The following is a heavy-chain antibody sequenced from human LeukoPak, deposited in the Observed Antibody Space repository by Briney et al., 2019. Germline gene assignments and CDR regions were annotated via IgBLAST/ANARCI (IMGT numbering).Heavy chain of an antibody. CDR2: IYRSGSN. D-gene: IGHD2-15*01. CDR1: GNSISSGYY. Sequence: SETLSLTCTVSGNSISSGYYWGWIRPPPGKGLEWIGSIYRSGSNYYNPPLNSRVTISVDTSKNQFSLKLSSVTAADTAVYYCARDGIPCTGGRCHPLTLFDYWGQGTLVTVSS. V-gene: IGHV4-38-2*02. CDR3: ARDGIPCTGGRCHPLTLFDY. J-gene: IGHJ4*02.